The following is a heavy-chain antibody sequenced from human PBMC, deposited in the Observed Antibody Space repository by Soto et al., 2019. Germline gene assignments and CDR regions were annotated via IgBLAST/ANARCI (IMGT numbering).Heavy chain of an antibody. CDR2: LWYDGSNK. Sequence: PGGSLRLSCAACGFTLSSYGMRWVRQGLGKGLEWVAVLWYDGSNKYYADSVKGRFTISRDNSKNTLYLQMNSLRAEDSAVYYFASSGGYSGYRRDLDYYYGMDVWGQGTTETVSS. J-gene: IGHJ6*02. D-gene: IGHD5-12*01. CDR3: ASSGGYSGYRRDLDYYYGMDV. V-gene: IGHV3-33*01. CDR1: GFTLSSYG.